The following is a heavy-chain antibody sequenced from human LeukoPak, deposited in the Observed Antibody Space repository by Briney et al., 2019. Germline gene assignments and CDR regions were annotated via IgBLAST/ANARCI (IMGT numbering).Heavy chain of an antibody. D-gene: IGHD4-17*01. CDR3: ANSFGDYPY. CDR2: IRYGGSNK. V-gene: IGHV3-30*02. CDR1: GFTFSSYG. J-gene: IGHJ4*02. Sequence: GGSLRLSCAASGFTFSSYGMHWVRQAPGKGLEWVAFIRYGGSNKYYADSVKGRFTISRDNSKNTLYLQMNSLRAEDTAVYYCANSFGDYPYWGQGTLVTVSS.